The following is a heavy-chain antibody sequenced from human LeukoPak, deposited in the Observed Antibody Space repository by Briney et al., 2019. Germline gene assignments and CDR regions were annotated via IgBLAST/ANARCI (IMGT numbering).Heavy chain of an antibody. J-gene: IGHJ4*02. CDR3: RADRVHPIGDHY. Sequence: PSETLSLTCTVSGGSISSYYGSWIRQPAGKGLEWIGRIYTSGSTNYNPSLKSRVTMSVDTSKNQFSLRLSSVTAADTAVYYCRADRVHPIGDHYWGQGTLVTVSS. CDR1: GGSISSYY. V-gene: IGHV4-4*07. D-gene: IGHD3-16*01. CDR2: IYTSGST.